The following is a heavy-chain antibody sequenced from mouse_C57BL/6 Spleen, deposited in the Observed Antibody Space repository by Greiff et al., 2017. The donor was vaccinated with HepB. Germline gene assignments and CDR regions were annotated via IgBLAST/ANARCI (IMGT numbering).Heavy chain of an antibody. CDR2: ISSGGSYT. J-gene: IGHJ4*01. V-gene: IGHV5-6*01. CDR3: ARGDYAMDY. Sequence: EVKLVESGGDLVKPGGSLKLSCAASGFTFSSYGMSWVRQTPDKRLEWVATISSGGSYTYYPDSVKGRFTISRDNANNTLYLQMSSLKSEDTAMYYCARGDYAMDYWGQGTSVTVSS. CDR1: GFTFSSYG.